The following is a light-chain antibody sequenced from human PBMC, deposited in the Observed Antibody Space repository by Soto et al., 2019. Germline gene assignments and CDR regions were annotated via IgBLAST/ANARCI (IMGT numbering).Light chain of an antibody. Sequence: QSALTQPASVSGSPGQSITISCTGTSSDVGTYNLVSWYQHHPGKAPKLMIYEGSKRPSGVSNRFSGSKSGNTASLTISGLQAEDEADYYCCSYAGSSTRVVFGGGTKVTVL. CDR2: EGS. J-gene: IGLJ2*01. V-gene: IGLV2-23*01. CDR3: CSYAGSSTRVV. CDR1: SSDVGTYNL.